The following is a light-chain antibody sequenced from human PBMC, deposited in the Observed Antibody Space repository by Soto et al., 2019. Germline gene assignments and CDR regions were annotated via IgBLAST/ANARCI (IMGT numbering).Light chain of an antibody. CDR3: QQYDSYPLT. J-gene: IGKJ4*01. CDR1: QSISSW. CDR2: KAS. Sequence: DIQMTQSPSTLSASVGDRVTITCRASQSISSWLAWYQQKPGKAPKFLINKASSLQSGVPARFSGSGSGTEFTLTINSLQPDDLATYYCQQYDSYPLTFGGGTKVETK. V-gene: IGKV1-5*03.